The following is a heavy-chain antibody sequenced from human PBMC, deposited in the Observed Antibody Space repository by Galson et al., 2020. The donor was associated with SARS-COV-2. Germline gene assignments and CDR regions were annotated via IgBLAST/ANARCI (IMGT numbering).Heavy chain of an antibody. Sequence: QAGGSLRLSCAASGFTFSSYAMHWVRQAPGKGLEWVAVISYDGSNKYYADSVKGRFTISRGNSKNTLYLQMNSLRAEDTAVYYCARVLVQDYYGMDVWGQGTTVTVSS. CDR2: ISYDGSNK. CDR1: GFTFSSYA. D-gene: IGHD2-8*02. J-gene: IGHJ6*02. V-gene: IGHV3-30*04. CDR3: ARVLVQDYYGMDV.